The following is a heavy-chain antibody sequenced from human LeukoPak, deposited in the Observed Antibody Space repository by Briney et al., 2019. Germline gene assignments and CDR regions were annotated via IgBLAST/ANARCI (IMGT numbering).Heavy chain of an antibody. CDR1: GFIFSDYY. CDR2: ISSYSGYT. D-gene: IGHD1-20*01. CDR3: ATSRISGSRAFDC. J-gene: IGHJ4*02. Sequence: PGGSLRLSCAASGFIFSDYYMSWIRQAPGKGLEWLSYISSYSGYTNYADSVKGRFTISRDNANNSLYLQMNSLRAEDTAVYYCATSRISGSRAFDCWGQGTLVTVSS. V-gene: IGHV3-11*06.